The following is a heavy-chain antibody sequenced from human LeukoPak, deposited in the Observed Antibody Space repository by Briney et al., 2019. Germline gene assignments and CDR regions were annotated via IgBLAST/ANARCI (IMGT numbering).Heavy chain of an antibody. CDR3: ARLGTTGTNWYFDL. V-gene: IGHV4-39*01. J-gene: IGHJ2*01. CDR2: IYYSGNT. CDR1: GGSISSSSYC. Sequence: SETLSLTCTVSGGSISSSSYCWGWIRQPPGKGLEWIGSIYYSGNTYYNPSLKSRITISVDTSENQFSLKLSSVTAADTAVYYCARLGTTGTNWYFDLWGRGTLVTVSS. D-gene: IGHD1-1*01.